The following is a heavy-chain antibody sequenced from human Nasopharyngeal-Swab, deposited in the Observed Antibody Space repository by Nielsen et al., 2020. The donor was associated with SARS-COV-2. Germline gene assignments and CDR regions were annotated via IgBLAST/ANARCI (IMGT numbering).Heavy chain of an antibody. Sequence: AAVQVSCKASGDSFTSYDINWVRQATGQGLEWMGWMNPNSGNTGYAQKFQGRVTMTRNTSISTAYMELSSLRSEDTAVYYCARGLDSSSWLDYWGQGTLVTVSS. CDR1: GDSFTSYD. V-gene: IGHV1-8*01. J-gene: IGHJ4*02. CDR2: MNPNSGNT. CDR3: ARGLDSSSWLDY. D-gene: IGHD6-13*01.